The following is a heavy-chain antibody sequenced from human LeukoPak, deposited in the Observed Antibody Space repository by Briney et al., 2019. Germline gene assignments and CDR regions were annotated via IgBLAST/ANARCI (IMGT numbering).Heavy chain of an antibody. D-gene: IGHD3-10*01. CDR3: ASGRLWFGELFPAGFDP. CDR1: GGSISSSNW. Sequence: PSGTLSHTCAVSGGSISSSNWWSWVRQPPGKGLEWIGEIYHSGSTNYNPSLKSRVTISVDKSKNQFSLKLSSVTAADTAVYYCASGRLWFGELFPAGFDPWGQGTLVTVSS. J-gene: IGHJ5*02. CDR2: IYHSGST. V-gene: IGHV4-4*02.